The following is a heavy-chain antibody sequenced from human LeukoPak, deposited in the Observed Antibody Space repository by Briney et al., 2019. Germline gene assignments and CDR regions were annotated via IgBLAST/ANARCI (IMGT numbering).Heavy chain of an antibody. D-gene: IGHD6-13*01. CDR1: GYTFTRYG. CDR2: INAYNGNT. J-gene: IGHJ4*02. CDR3: ARDALIAAASTVDY. V-gene: IGHV1-18*01. Sequence: GASVKLSCKPSGYTFTRYGISWVRQAPGQGLEWMGWINAYNGNTNSAQKLQGRVTMTTDTSTSTAYMEMRRLRSEDTAVYYCARDALIAAASTVDYWGQGNLVTVSS.